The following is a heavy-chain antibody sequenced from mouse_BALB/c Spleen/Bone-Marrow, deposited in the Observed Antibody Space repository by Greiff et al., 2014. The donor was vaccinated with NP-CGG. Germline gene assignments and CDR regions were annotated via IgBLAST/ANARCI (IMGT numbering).Heavy chain of an antibody. CDR3: ATYYRYDRRFAY. D-gene: IGHD2-14*01. V-gene: IGHV14-3*02. CDR1: GFNIKDTY. J-gene: IGHJ3*01. Sequence: VQLQQSGAELVKPGASVKLSCTASGFNIKDTYMHRVKQRPEQGLEWIGRIDPANGNTKYDPKFQGKATITADTSSNTAYLQLSSLTSVDTAVYYCATYYRYDRRFAYWGQGTLVTVSA. CDR2: IDPANGNT.